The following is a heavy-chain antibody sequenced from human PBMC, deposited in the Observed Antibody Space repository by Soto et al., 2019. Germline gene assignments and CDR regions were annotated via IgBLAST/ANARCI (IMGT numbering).Heavy chain of an antibody. CDR2: IDPSDSDT. Sequence: GESLKISCKGSGYSFTSYWISWVRQMPGKGLEWMGRIDPSDSDTRYSPSFQGQVTISADKSISTAYLQWSSLKASDTAMYYCARRRTIFGVAHYYYYYGMDVWGQGTTVTVSS. J-gene: IGHJ6*02. V-gene: IGHV5-51*01. CDR1: GYSFTSYW. CDR3: ARRRTIFGVAHYYYYYGMDV. D-gene: IGHD3-3*01.